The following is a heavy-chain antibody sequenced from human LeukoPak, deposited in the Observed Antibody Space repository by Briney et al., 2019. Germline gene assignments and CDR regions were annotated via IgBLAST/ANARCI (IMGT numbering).Heavy chain of an antibody. D-gene: IGHD6-13*01. V-gene: IGHV4-34*01. Sequence: PSETLSPTCVVSGASFSGYYWSWIRQSPGKGLEWIGEIDHSGSSNYNMSLKSRVTISLDTSKNQFSLKVNSVTAADTAVYYCAGRMTWYGGDAFDIWGQGTMVTVSS. CDR3: AGRMTWYGGDAFDI. CDR1: GASFSGYY. J-gene: IGHJ3*02. CDR2: IDHSGSS.